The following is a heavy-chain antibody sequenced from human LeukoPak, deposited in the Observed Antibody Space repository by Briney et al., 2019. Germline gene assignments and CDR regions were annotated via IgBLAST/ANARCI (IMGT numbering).Heavy chain of an antibody. D-gene: IGHD3-3*01. V-gene: IGHV4-39*07. CDR1: GGSIGSSSYY. CDR3: ARVGGAKSFDY. CDR2: IYYSGST. J-gene: IGHJ4*02. Sequence: PSETLSLTCTVSGGSIGSSSYYWGWIRQPPGKGLEWIGSIYYSGSTYYNPSLKSRVTISVDTSKNQFSLKLSSVTAADTAVYYCARVGGAKSFDYWGQGTLVTVSS.